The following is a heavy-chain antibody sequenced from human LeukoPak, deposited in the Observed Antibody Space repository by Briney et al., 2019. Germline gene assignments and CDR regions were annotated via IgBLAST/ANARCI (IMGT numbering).Heavy chain of an antibody. D-gene: IGHD2-15*01. Sequence: GGSLRLSCAASGFTFSSYAMSWVRQAPGKGLEWVSAISGSGGSTYYADSVKGRFTISRDNSKNTLYLQMNSLRAEDTAVYYCAKGIVVMVAATPYAFDIWGQGTMVTVSS. CDR3: AKGIVVMVAATPYAFDI. CDR2: ISGSGGST. V-gene: IGHV3-23*01. J-gene: IGHJ3*02. CDR1: GFTFSSYA.